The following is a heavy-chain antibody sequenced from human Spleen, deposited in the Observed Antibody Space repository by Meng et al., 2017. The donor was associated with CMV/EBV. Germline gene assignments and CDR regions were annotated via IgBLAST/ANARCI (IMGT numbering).Heavy chain of an antibody. CDR3: AKDQDPEPRFYYAMDV. D-gene: IGHD1-14*01. CDR1: GFTFRSFA. V-gene: IGHV3-23*01. Sequence: GESLKISCAASGFTFRSFAMTWVRQAPGKGLEWVSSISGIGGTTYYADSVKGRFTISRDNSKNTLYLQMNGLRAEDTALYFCAKDQDPEPRFYYAMDVWGHGTTVTVS. J-gene: IGHJ6*02. CDR2: ISGIGGTT.